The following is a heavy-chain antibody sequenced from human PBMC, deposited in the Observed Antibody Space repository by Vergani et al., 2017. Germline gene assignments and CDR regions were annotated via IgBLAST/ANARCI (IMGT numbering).Heavy chain of an antibody. CDR3: ARGDYGILTGYRY. CDR1: EYTFSNYY. Sequence: QVQVVQSGAEVKKSGASVKVSCKTSEYTFSNYYMHWVRQAPGQGLEWMGIINPSGGHTNYAQKFQGRVTMTRDTSTSTVYMELSSLRSEDTAIYYCARGDYGILTGYRYWVQGTLVTGSA. CDR2: INPSGGHT. V-gene: IGHV1-46*03. J-gene: IGHJ4*02. D-gene: IGHD3-9*01.